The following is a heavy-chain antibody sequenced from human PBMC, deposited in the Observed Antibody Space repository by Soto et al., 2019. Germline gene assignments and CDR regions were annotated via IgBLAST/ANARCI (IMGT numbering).Heavy chain of an antibody. D-gene: IGHD2-15*01. CDR1: GFSLSTSGMC. J-gene: IGHJ6*02. V-gene: IGHV2-70*01. Sequence: SGPTLVNPTQTLTLTCTFSGFSLSTSGMCVSWIRQPPGKALEWLALIDWDDDKYYSTSLKTRLTISKDTSKNKVVLTMTNIELFDTSTYYCARTPGRYCSGGSCYPGYYYYYGMDVWGQGTTVTVSS. CDR2: IDWDDDK. CDR3: ARTPGRYCSGGSCYPGYYYYYGMDV.